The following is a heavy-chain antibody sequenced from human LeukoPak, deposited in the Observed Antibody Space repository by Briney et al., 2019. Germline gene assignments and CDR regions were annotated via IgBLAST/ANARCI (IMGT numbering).Heavy chain of an antibody. CDR3: ARRKDDYGDYEGAFDI. CDR2: IYPGDSDT. D-gene: IGHD4-17*01. CDR1: GYSFTSYW. J-gene: IGHJ3*02. V-gene: IGHV5-51*01. Sequence: GESLKISCKGSGYSFTSYWIGWVRQKPGKGLEWIGIIYPGDSDTRYSPSFQGQVTISADKSISTAYLQWSSLKASDTAMYYCARRKDDYGDYEGAFDIWGQGTMVTVSS.